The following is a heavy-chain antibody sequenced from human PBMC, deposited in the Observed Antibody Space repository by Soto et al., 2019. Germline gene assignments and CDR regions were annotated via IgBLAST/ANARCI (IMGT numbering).Heavy chain of an antibody. CDR1: GFTFSGSA. D-gene: IGHD3-9*01. V-gene: IGHV3-33*08. CDR3: ARGYDILNYMDV. Sequence: GGSLRLSCAASGFTFSGSAMHWVRQAPGKGLEWVAVIWYDGSNKYYADSVKGRFTISRDNSKNTLYLQMNSLRAEDTAVYYCARGYDILNYMDVWGKGTTVTVSS. CDR2: IWYDGSNK. J-gene: IGHJ6*03.